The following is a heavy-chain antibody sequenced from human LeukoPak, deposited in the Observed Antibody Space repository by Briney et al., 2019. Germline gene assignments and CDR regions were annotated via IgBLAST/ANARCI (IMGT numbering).Heavy chain of an antibody. D-gene: IGHD2-15*01. CDR3: ARGYCSGGSCSFMDV. V-gene: IGHV1-2*02. J-gene: IGHJ6*03. CDR1: GYTFTGYY. Sequence: ASVKVSCKSSGYTFTGYYMLWVREAPGQVLEWMGWINPNSGGTNYAQRFQGRVTMTRDTSISTAYMELSRLRSDDTAVYYCARGYCSGGSCSFMDVWGKGTTVTVSS. CDR2: INPNSGGT.